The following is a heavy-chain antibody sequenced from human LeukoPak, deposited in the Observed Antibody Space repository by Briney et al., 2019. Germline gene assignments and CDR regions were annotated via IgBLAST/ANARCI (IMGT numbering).Heavy chain of an antibody. CDR2: IKGDGSAQ. CDR1: GFTFNGYW. Sequence: PGGSLRLSCAASGFTFNGYWMSWVRPAPGKGLEWVANIKGDGSAQYYVDSVKGRFTISRDNAKNSLNLQMNSLRAEDTAVYYCATSSDAPGNHWGQGTLVTVSS. D-gene: IGHD2-2*01. V-gene: IGHV3-7*01. CDR3: ATSSDAPGNH. J-gene: IGHJ5*02.